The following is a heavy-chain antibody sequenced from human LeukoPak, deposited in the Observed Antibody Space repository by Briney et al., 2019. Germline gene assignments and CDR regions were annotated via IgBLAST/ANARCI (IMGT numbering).Heavy chain of an antibody. J-gene: IGHJ5*02. CDR2: INPNSGGT. CDR1: GYTFTGYY. V-gene: IGHV1-2*02. D-gene: IGHD3-22*01. CDR3: ARAGAHYYDSSGYYKLYNWFDP. Sequence: ASVKVSCKASGYTFTGYYMHWVRQAPGQGLEWMGWINPNSGGTNYAQKFQGRVTMTRDTSISTAYMELSRLRSDDTAVYYCARAGAHYYDSSGYYKLYNWFDPGAREPWSPSPQ.